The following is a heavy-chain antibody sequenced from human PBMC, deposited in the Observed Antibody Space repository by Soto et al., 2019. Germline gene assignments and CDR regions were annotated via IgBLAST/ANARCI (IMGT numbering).Heavy chain of an antibody. V-gene: IGHV3-23*01. Sequence: EVQLLESGGGLVQPGGSLRLSCAASGFTFSSYAMSWVRQAPGKGLEWVSAISGSGGSTYYADSVKGRFTISRDNSKNTLYLQMNSLRAEDTAVYYCAKDLSGGRWSAPTRGYGMDVWGQGTTVTVSS. D-gene: IGHD3-16*01. CDR1: GFTFSSYA. CDR2: ISGSGGST. CDR3: AKDLSGGRWSAPTRGYGMDV. J-gene: IGHJ6*02.